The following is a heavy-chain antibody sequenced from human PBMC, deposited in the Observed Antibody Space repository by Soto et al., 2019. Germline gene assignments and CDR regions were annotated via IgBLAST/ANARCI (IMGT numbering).Heavy chain of an antibody. V-gene: IGHV1-18*01. J-gene: IGHJ5*02. CDR1: GYTFTSYG. Sequence: ASVKVSCKASGYTFTSYGISWVRQAPGQGLEWMGWMSAYNGNTNYAQKLQGRVTMTTDTSTSTAYMELRSLRSDDTAAYYCARGAKYYDMLTGPTFDPWGQRNLVIGS. CDR2: MSAYNGNT. CDR3: ARGAKYYDMLTGPTFDP. D-gene: IGHD3-9*01.